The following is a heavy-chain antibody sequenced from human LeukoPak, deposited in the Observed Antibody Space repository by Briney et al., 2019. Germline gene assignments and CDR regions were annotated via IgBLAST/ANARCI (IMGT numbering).Heavy chain of an antibody. CDR2: ISASGST. J-gene: IGHJ4*02. D-gene: IGHD6-13*01. CDR1: DDSISSGSYY. V-gene: IGHV4-61*02. Sequence: PSETLSLTCTVSDDSISSGSYYWSWIRQPAGKGLEWIGRISASGSTNYNPSLKSRVTISVNTSKNQFSLKLSSVTATDTAVYYCARDLRGSSFYWGQGTLVTVSS. CDR3: ARDLRGSSFY.